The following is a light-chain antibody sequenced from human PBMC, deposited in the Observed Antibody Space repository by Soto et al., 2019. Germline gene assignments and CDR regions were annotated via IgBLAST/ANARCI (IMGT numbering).Light chain of an antibody. CDR1: QSVSIN. J-gene: IGKJ1*01. Sequence: TVLTQSPATLSVSPGERASLSCRASQSVSINLAWYQQKPGQAPRLLIYGASTRATGIPARFSGSGSGTEFTLTINSLQSEDFAVDYCQEYDNWPPEGTFGQGTKVEV. V-gene: IGKV3-15*01. CDR2: GAS. CDR3: QEYDNWPPEGT.